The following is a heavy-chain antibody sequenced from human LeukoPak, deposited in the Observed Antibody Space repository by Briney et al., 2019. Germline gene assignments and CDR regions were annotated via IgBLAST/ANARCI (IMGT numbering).Heavy chain of an antibody. CDR2: ISGSGGST. CDR3: AKDPVYYDSSGIADY. Sequence: GGSLRLSCAASGFTFSSYAMSWVRQAPGKGLEWASAISGSGGSTYYADSVKGRFTISRDNSKNTPYLQMNSLRAEDTAVYYCAKDPVYYDSSGIADYWGQGTLVTVSS. V-gene: IGHV3-23*01. D-gene: IGHD3-22*01. J-gene: IGHJ4*02. CDR1: GFTFSSYA.